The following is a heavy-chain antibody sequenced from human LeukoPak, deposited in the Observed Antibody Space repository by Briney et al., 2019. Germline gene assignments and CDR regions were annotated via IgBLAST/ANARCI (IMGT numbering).Heavy chain of an antibody. V-gene: IGHV1-2*02. CDR2: VNGNTGAT. CDR1: GYRFTDYY. J-gene: IGHJ4*02. CDR3: ASPQRGSGSYYPDY. D-gene: IGHD3-10*01. Sequence: GASVKVSCMASGYRFTDYYMHWVRQAPGQGLEWMGWVNGNTGATLYAQKFQGRVTMSRDASITTAYMELNGLRSDDTAVYYCASPQRGSGSYYPDYWGQGTLVTVSS.